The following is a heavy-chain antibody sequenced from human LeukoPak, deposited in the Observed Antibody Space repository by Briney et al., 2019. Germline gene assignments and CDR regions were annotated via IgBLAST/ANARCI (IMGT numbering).Heavy chain of an antibody. CDR3: ARDHRGFGELQYGVGIYYYYMDV. Sequence: ASVKVSCKASGYTFTSYYMHWVRQAPGQGLEWMGIINPSGGSTSYAQKFQGRVTMTRDTSTSTVYMELSSLRSEDTAVYYCARDHRGFGELQYGVGIYYYYMDVWGKGTTVTVSS. D-gene: IGHD3-10*01. J-gene: IGHJ6*03. CDR1: GYTFTSYY. CDR2: INPSGGST. V-gene: IGHV1-46*01.